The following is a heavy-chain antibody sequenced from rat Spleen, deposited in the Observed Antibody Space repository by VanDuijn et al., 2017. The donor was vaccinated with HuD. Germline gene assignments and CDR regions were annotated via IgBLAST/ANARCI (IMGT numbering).Heavy chain of an antibody. J-gene: IGHJ3*01. V-gene: IGHV5-17*01. CDR1: GFTFSNYP. Sequence: EVQMVESGGGLVQPGRSLKLSCAASGFTFSNYPMGWVRQAPKKGLEWVATISNDGSSTYYPDSVKGLFTISRNDAKNTQYLQMDSLRSEDTATYYCARTFDDWGQGTLVTVSS. CDR2: ISNDGSST. CDR3: ARTFDD.